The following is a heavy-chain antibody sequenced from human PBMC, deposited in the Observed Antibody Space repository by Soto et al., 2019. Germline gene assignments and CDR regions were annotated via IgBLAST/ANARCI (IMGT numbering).Heavy chain of an antibody. CDR2: IYYSGST. J-gene: IGHJ6*02. Sequence: SETLSLTCTVSGGSISSYYWSWIRQPPGKGLEWIGYIYYSGSTNYNPSLKSRVTISVDTSKNQFSLKLSSVTAADTAVYYCARWDRGYSYDFDYYGMDVWGQGTTVTVSS. CDR3: ARWDRGYSYDFDYYGMDV. D-gene: IGHD5-18*01. CDR1: GGSISSYY. V-gene: IGHV4-59*01.